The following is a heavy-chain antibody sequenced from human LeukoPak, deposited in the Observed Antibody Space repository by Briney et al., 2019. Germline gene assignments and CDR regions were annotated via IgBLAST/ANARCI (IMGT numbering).Heavy chain of an antibody. CDR2: INPNSGGT. D-gene: IGHD1-26*01. V-gene: IGHV1-2*02. Sequence: ASVKVSCKASGYTFTGYYMHWVRQAPGQGLEWMGWINPNSGGTNYAQKFQGRVTMTRDTPISTAYMELSRLRSDDTAVYYCARVESVGSYFDYWGQGTLVTVSS. CDR1: GYTFTGYY. J-gene: IGHJ4*02. CDR3: ARVESVGSYFDY.